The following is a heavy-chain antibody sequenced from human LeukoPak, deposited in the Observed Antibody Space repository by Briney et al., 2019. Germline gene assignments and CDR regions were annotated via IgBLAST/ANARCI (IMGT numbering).Heavy chain of an antibody. J-gene: IGHJ4*02. CDR1: GYTFTSYD. CDR3: ARGAGGYCGGDCYWDY. Sequence: GASVKVSCKASGYTFTSYDINWVRQATGQGLEWMGGMNPNSGNTGYAQKFQGRDTMTRNTYISTAYMELSSLRSEDTAVYYCARGAGGYCGGDCYWDYWGQGTLVTVSS. V-gene: IGHV1-8*01. D-gene: IGHD2-21*02. CDR2: MNPNSGNT.